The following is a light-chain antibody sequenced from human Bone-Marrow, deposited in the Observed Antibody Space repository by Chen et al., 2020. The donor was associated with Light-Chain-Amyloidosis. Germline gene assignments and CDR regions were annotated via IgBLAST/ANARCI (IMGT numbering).Light chain of an antibody. CDR3: QSADSSGTYEVI. CDR2: RDT. J-gene: IGLJ2*01. CDR1: DLPKKY. Sequence: SYELTQPPSASVSPGQTARITCPGDDLPKKYAYWYQQKPGQAPVLVIHRDTERPSGISERFSGSSSGTTATLTISGVQAEDEADYHCQSADSSGTYEVIFGGGTKLTVL. V-gene: IGLV3-25*03.